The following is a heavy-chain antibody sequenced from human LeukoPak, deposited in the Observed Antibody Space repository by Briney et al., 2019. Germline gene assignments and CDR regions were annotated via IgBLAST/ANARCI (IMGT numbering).Heavy chain of an antibody. CDR3: ARDSAATGTWWFDP. Sequence: SGGSLRLSCAASGFIFSSYGMHWVRQAPGKGLEWVAVISYDGGNISYTDSVRGRFTISRDNSKNSLYLQMNSLRAEDTAVYYCARDSAATGTWWFDPWGQGALVTVSS. J-gene: IGHJ5*02. CDR1: GFIFSSYG. V-gene: IGHV3-30*03. D-gene: IGHD6-13*01. CDR2: ISYDGGNI.